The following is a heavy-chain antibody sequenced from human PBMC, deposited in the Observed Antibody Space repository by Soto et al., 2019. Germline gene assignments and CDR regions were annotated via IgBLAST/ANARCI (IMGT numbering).Heavy chain of an antibody. D-gene: IGHD1-26*01. Sequence: QVQLVQSGAEVKKPGSSVKVSCKASGGTFSSYAISWVRQAPGQGLEWMGGIIPIFGTANYAQKFQGRVTITADESTSTAYLELSSLRSEDTAVYYCARDLRVGATLRPAFDIWGQGTMVTVSS. CDR1: GGTFSSYA. CDR2: IIPIFGTA. J-gene: IGHJ3*02. V-gene: IGHV1-69*01. CDR3: ARDLRVGATLRPAFDI.